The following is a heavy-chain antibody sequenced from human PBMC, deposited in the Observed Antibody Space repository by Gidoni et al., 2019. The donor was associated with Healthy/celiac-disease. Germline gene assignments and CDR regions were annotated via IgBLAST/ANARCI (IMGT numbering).Heavy chain of an antibody. J-gene: IGHJ6*02. CDR2: IYYSGST. V-gene: IGHV4-39*01. CDR3: ARHPLPSPSRWGTMIESGMDV. D-gene: IGHD3-22*01. Sequence: QLQLQESGPGLVKPSETLSLTCTVSGGSISSSSYYWGWIRQPPGKGLEWIGSIYYSGSTYYNPSLKSRVTISVDTSKNQFSLKLSSVTAADTAVYYCARHPLPSPSRWGTMIESGMDVWGQGTTVTVSS. CDR1: GGSISSSSYY.